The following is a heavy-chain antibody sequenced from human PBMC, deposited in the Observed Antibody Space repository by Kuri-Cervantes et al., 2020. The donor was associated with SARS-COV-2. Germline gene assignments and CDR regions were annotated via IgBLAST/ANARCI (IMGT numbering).Heavy chain of an antibody. D-gene: IGHD6-13*01. J-gene: IGHJ6*02. CDR2: ISSSSSYI. V-gene: IGHV3-21*01. CDR3: ARDPYSSSWYGYYYGMDV. CDR1: GFTFSSYS. Sequence: GGSLRLSCAASGFTFSSYSMNWVRQAPGKGLEWVSSISSSSSYIYYADSVKGRFTISRDNAKNSLYLQMNSLRAEDTAVYYCARDPYSSSWYGYYYGMDVWGQGTTVTVSS.